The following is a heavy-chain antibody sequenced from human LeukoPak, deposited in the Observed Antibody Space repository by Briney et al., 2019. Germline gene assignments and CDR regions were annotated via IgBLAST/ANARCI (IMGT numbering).Heavy chain of an antibody. CDR1: GGSISSYY. V-gene: IGHV4-59*01. J-gene: IGHJ4*02. CDR2: IYYSGST. Sequence: SETLSLTCTVSGGSISSYYWSWIRQPPGKGLEWFGYIYYSGSTNYNPSLKSRVTISVDTSKNQFSLKLSSVTAADTAVYYCARVPADYDSSGYYRRGLFDYWGQGTLVTVSS. D-gene: IGHD3-22*01. CDR3: ARVPADYDSSGYYRRGLFDY.